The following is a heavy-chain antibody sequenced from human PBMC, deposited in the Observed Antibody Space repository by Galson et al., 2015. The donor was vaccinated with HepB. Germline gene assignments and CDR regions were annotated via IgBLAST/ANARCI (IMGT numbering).Heavy chain of an antibody. D-gene: IGHD2-2*02. V-gene: IGHV3-21*01. CDR1: GFTFSSYS. J-gene: IGHJ5*02. Sequence: LRLSCAASGFTFSSYSMNWVRQAPGKGLEWVSSISSSSSYIYYADSVKGRFTISRDNAKNSLYLQMNSLRAEDTAVYYCARTVVPAAITWFDPWGQGTLVTVSS. CDR2: ISSSSSYI. CDR3: ARTVVPAAITWFDP.